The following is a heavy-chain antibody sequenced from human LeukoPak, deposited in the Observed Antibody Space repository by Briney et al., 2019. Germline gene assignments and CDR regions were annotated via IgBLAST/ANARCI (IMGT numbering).Heavy chain of an antibody. V-gene: IGHV3-23*01. J-gene: IGHJ4*02. Sequence: GASLRLSCAASGFTLSNYAMSWVRQAPGKGLEWVSAIVGSGGSTYYADSVKGRFTISRDNPKNTLYLQMNSLRAEDTAVYHCAKWGDYDILTGYYDSDYWGQGTLVTVSS. CDR1: GFTLSNYA. CDR2: IVGSGGST. D-gene: IGHD3-9*01. CDR3: AKWGDYDILTGYYDSDY.